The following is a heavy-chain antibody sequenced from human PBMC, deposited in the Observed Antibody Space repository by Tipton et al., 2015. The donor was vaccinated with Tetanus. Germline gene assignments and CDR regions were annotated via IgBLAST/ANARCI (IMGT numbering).Heavy chain of an antibody. V-gene: IGHV4-34*01. CDR3: ARLGYDILTGYHYDY. J-gene: IGHJ4*02. Sequence: TLSLTCAVYGGSFSGYYWSWIRQPPGKGLEWIGESNHSGSTNYSPSLKSRVTISVDTSKNLFSLKLSSVTAADTAVYYCARLGYDILTGYHYDYWGQGTLVTVSS. CDR1: GGSFSGYY. D-gene: IGHD3-9*01. CDR2: SNHSGST.